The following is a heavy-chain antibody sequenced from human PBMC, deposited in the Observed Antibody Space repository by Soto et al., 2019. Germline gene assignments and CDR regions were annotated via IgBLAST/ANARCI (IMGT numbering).Heavy chain of an antibody. CDR3: AGSFIFGGFSVDNWYFFDF. CDR1: GGSISALY. D-gene: IGHD1-7*01. Sequence: SETLSLTCSVSGGSISALYWSWVRQPPGRGLEWIGWIYYSGTTNYNPSLKSRVTISVDTSKNQFSLKLSSVTAADTAVYYCAGSFIFGGFSVDNWYFFDFWGQGTPVTVSS. J-gene: IGHJ4*02. CDR2: IYYSGTT. V-gene: IGHV4-59*11.